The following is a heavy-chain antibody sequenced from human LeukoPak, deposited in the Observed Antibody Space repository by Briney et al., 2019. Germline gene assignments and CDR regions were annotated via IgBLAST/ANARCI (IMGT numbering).Heavy chain of an antibody. D-gene: IGHD2-15*01. CDR1: GFTFSNYW. J-gene: IGHJ4*02. CDR3: VRDVSDENDSASRMHLDS. Sequence: PGGSLRLSCAASGFTFSNYWMTWVRQAPGKGLEWVANIKKDGREKHYVDSVKGRFAISRANARNSLFLQMNSLRAEDTAVYYCVRDVSDENDSASRMHLDSWGQGTLVSVSS. CDR2: IKKDGREK. V-gene: IGHV3-7*01.